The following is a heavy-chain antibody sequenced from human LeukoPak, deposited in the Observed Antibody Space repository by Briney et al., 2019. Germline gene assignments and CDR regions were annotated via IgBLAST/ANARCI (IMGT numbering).Heavy chain of an antibody. CDR3: VRDLYNYAYVDF. J-gene: IGHJ4*02. V-gene: IGHV3-74*01. Sequence: GGSLRLSCTATGFTFSDYWMHWVRQAPGKGLVWVSLINTDGSSTRYADSVQGRFTISRDNAKNTLYLQMNSLRAEDTAVYHCVRDLYNYAYVDFWGQGSLVTVSS. CDR1: GFTFSDYW. D-gene: IGHD5-18*01. CDR2: INTDGSST.